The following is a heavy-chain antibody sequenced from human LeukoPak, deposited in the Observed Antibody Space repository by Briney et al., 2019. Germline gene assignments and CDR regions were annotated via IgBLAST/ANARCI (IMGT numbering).Heavy chain of an antibody. Sequence: ASVKVSCKASGYTFTSYAMNWVRQAPGQGLEWMGWINTNTGNPTYAQGFTGRFVFSLDTSVSTAYLQISSLKAEDTAVYYCARGDCSSTSCAHAPNYWGQGTLVTVSS. CDR3: ARGDCSSTSCAHAPNY. D-gene: IGHD2-2*01. V-gene: IGHV7-4-1*02. CDR1: GYTFTSYA. J-gene: IGHJ4*02. CDR2: INTNTGNP.